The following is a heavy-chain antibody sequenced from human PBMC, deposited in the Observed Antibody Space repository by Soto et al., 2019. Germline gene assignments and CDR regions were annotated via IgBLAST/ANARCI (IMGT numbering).Heavy chain of an antibody. CDR1: GYRFTSYW. V-gene: IGHV5-10-1*01. D-gene: IGHD2-2*01. Sequence: SLNLSCKGSGYRFTSYWISWVRQMPGKGLEWMGRIDPSDSYTNYSPSFQGHVTISADKSISTAYLQWSSLKASDTAMYYCARQGDIGGGPAARQTENWFDPWGKGNLVIV. CDR2: IDPSDSYT. J-gene: IGHJ5*02. CDR3: ARQGDIGGGPAARQTENWFDP.